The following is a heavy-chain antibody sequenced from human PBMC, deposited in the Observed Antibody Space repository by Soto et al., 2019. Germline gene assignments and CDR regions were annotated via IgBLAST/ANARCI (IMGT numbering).Heavy chain of an antibody. CDR1: GGSVGSGEYY. CDR2: IYDSGIT. CDR3: ARDVAHGYTENV. D-gene: IGHD5-18*01. J-gene: IGHJ3*01. Sequence: QVQLQESGPGLVKPSQTLSLACTVSGGSVGSGEYYYSWIRQPPGKGLEWIGYIYDSGITNYTPSLNGRVTMSLDRSIYLVSLKLSSVTAADTAVYFCARDVAHGYTENVWGQGTMVTVSS. V-gene: IGHV4-30-4*01.